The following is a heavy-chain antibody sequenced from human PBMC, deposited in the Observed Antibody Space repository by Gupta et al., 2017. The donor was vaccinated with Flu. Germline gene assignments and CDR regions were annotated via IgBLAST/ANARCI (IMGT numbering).Heavy chain of an antibody. J-gene: IGHJ4*02. CDR1: TNYA. CDR3: ARAVGLDYGSYFDS. D-gene: IGHD3-10*01. V-gene: IGHV1-69*01. CDR2: IIPIVGEP. Sequence: TNYAISWVRQAPGQGLEWMGGIIPIVGEPTYAQKFQARVTITADESTTTAYMEMSSLRIEDTAVYDCARAVGLDYGSYFDSWGQGTRVTVSS.